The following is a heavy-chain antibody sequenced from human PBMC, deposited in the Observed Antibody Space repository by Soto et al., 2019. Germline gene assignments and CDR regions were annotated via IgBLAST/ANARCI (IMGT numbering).Heavy chain of an antibody. CDR1: GGSINTGDFY. V-gene: IGHV4-31*03. Sequence: PSETLSLTCTVSGGSINTGDFYWSWIRQHPGEALEWIGYVYYSGSTYYNPSLRNRVAISVDTSKSQFSLKLSSVTAADTAVYYCAREKYYYHSSGSRDYYFDYWGQGTLVTVSS. J-gene: IGHJ4*02. CDR2: VYYSGST. D-gene: IGHD3-22*01. CDR3: AREKYYYHSSGSRDYYFDY.